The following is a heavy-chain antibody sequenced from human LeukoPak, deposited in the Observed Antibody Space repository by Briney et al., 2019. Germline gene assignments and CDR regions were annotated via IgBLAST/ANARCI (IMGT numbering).Heavy chain of an antibody. D-gene: IGHD2-21*02. Sequence: GGSLRLSCAASGFTFSSYWMSWVRQAPGKGLEWVANIKQDGSEKYYVDSAKGRFTISRDNAKNSLYLQMNSLRAEDTAVYYCARDLELLAYCGGDCGQDYWGQGTLVTVSS. CDR1: GFTFSSYW. J-gene: IGHJ4*02. CDR2: IKQDGSEK. CDR3: ARDLELLAYCGGDCGQDY. V-gene: IGHV3-7*01.